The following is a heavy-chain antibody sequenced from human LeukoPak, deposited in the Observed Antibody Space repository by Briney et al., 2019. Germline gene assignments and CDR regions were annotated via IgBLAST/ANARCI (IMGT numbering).Heavy chain of an antibody. V-gene: IGHV3-66*01. CDR2: IYSGGST. Sequence: QSGGSLRLSCAASGFTVSSNYMTWVRQAPGKGLEWVSVIYSGGSTYYADSVKGRFTLSRDNSKNTLFLQMNSLRAEDTAVYYCAREPQGDSSGYDAFDIWGQGTMVTVSS. J-gene: IGHJ3*02. D-gene: IGHD3-22*01. CDR3: AREPQGDSSGYDAFDI. CDR1: GFTVSSNY.